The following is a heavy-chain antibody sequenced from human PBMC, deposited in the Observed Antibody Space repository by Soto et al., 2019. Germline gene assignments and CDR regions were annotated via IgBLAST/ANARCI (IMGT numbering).Heavy chain of an antibody. D-gene: IGHD3-16*02. CDR3: ARVRDYVWGSYRHHYYYYGLDV. CDR1: GGTFSSYA. Sequence: QVQLVQSGAEVKKPGSSVKVSCKASGGTFSSYAISWVRQAPGQGLEWMGGIIPIFGTANYAQKFQGRVTITADESTSTAYMELSSLRSEDTAVYYCARVRDYVWGSYRHHYYYYGLDVSGQGTTVTVSS. V-gene: IGHV1-69*12. CDR2: IIPIFGTA. J-gene: IGHJ6*02.